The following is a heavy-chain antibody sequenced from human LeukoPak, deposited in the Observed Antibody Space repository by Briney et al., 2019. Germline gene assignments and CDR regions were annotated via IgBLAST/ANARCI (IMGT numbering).Heavy chain of an antibody. CDR2: INHSGST. V-gene: IGHV4-34*01. CDR3: ARSFTIFGVVMPDY. CDR1: GGSFSGYY. J-gene: IGHJ4*02. Sequence: SETLSLTCAVYGGSFSGYYWSWIRQPPGKGLEWIGEINHSGSTNYNPSLKSRVTISVDTSKNQFSLKLSSVTAADTAVYYCARSFTIFGVVMPDYWSQGTLVTVSS. D-gene: IGHD3-3*01.